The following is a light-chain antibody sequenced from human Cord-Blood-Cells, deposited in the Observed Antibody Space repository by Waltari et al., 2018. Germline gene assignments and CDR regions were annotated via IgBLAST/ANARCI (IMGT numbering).Light chain of an antibody. J-gene: IGKJ4*01. CDR2: AAS. CDR3: QQSYSTPLT. Sequence: DIQMTQSPSSLSASVGDRVPITCRASQRISSYVNWYQQKPGKAPKLLIYAASSLQSGVPSRFSRSGSGTDFTLTSSSLQPEDFATYYCQQSYSTPLTGGGGTKVEIK. V-gene: IGKV1-39*01. CDR1: QRISSY.